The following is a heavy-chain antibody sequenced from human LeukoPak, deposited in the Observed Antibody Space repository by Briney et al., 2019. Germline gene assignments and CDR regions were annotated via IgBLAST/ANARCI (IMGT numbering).Heavy chain of an antibody. V-gene: IGHV4-34*01. Sequence: SETLSLTCAVYGGSFSGYYWSWIRQPPGEGLEWIGEINHSGSTNYNPSLKSRVTISVDTSKNQFSLKLSSVTAADTAVYYCARGNSGYDFPPRYFDYWGQGTLVTVSS. CDR1: GGSFSGYY. D-gene: IGHD5-12*01. CDR2: INHSGST. J-gene: IGHJ4*02. CDR3: ARGNSGYDFPPRYFDY.